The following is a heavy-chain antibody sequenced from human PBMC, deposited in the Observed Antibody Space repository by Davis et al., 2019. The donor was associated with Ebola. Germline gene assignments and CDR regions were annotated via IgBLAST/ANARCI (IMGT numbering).Heavy chain of an antibody. D-gene: IGHD3-9*01. V-gene: IGHV5-51*01. CDR2: IYPGDSDT. J-gene: IGHJ6*02. CDR3: ARWGRLVYYGMDV. Sequence: GESLKISCKGSGYSFTSYWIGWVRQMPGKGLEWMGIIYPGDSDTRYSPSFQGQVTISADKSISTAYLQWSSLKASDTATYYCARWGRLVYYGMDVWGQGTTVTVSS. CDR1: GYSFTSYW.